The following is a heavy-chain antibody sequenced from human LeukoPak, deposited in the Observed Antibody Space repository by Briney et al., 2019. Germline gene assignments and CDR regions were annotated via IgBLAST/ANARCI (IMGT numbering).Heavy chain of an antibody. J-gene: IGHJ4*02. V-gene: IGHV3-11*03. CDR3: VAGTAADF. D-gene: IGHD6-13*01. CDR1: GFSFSDYY. CDR2: ISSSGSHT. Sequence: GGSLRLSCVASGFSFSDYYMSWIRQAPGKGLEWVSYISSSGSHTNYADSVTGRFTISRNNAKKSLHLQMNSLRAEDTAVYYCVAGTAADFWGQGTLVTVSS.